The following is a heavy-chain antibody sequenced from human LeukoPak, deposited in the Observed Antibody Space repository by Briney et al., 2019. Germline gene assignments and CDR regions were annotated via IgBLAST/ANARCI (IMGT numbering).Heavy chain of an antibody. CDR1: GGTFSSYA. V-gene: IGHV1-69*13. CDR3: ARGSWGPYCSSTSCYGWDYYYYYMDV. CDR2: IIPIFGTA. J-gene: IGHJ6*03. Sequence: SVKVSRKASGGTFSSYAIIWVRQAPGQGLEWMGGIIPIFGTANYAQKFQGRVTITADESTSTAYRELSSLRSEDTAVYYCARGSWGPYCSSTSCYGWDYYYYYMDVWGKGTTVTVSS. D-gene: IGHD2-2*01.